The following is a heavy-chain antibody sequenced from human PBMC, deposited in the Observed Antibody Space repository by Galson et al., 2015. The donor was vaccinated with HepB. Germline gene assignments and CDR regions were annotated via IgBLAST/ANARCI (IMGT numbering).Heavy chain of an antibody. Sequence: SLRLSCAASGFTFSSYWMHWVRQAPGKGLVWVSRINSDGSSTSYAGSVKGRFTISRDNAKNTLYLQMNSLRAEDTAVYYCAARLLHSGGMDGWGQGTTVTVSS. V-gene: IGHV3-74*01. J-gene: IGHJ6*02. CDR3: AARLLHSGGMDG. CDR2: INSDGSST. D-gene: IGHD3-10*01. CDR1: GFTFSSYW.